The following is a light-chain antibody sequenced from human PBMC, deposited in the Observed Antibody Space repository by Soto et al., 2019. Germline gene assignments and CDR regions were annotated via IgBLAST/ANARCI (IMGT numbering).Light chain of an antibody. CDR3: CSYTTSNTRQIV. CDR1: SSDVGGYNY. CDR2: DVS. V-gene: IGLV2-14*01. Sequence: QAVVTQPASVSGSPGQSITISCTGTSSDVGGYNYVSWYQQHPGKAPKFMIYDVSNRPSGVSNRFSGSKSGNTASLTISGLQAEDEADYYCCSYTTSNTRQIVFGTGTEVTVL. J-gene: IGLJ1*01.